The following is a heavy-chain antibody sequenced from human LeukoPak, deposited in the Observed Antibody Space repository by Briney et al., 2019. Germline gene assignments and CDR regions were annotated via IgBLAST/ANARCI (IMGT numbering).Heavy chain of an antibody. CDR1: GFTFSSYV. CDR2: ITGRGDST. CDR3: AKRGPAGAGKSPDYFEY. D-gene: IGHD6-19*01. V-gene: IGHV3-23*01. Sequence: PGGSLRLSCGASGFTFSSYVMSWVRQAPGKGLEWVSAITGRGDSTYYADSVKGRFTISRDNSKNTLYLQMNSLRAEDTAVYYCAKRGPAGAGKSPDYFEYWGQGTLVTLSS. J-gene: IGHJ4*02.